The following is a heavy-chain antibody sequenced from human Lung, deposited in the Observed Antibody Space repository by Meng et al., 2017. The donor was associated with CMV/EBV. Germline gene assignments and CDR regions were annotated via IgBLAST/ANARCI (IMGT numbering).Heavy chain of an antibody. CDR3: ARDLDYFVVVPAAIRGMDEYGMDV. J-gene: IGHJ6*02. V-gene: IGHV1-2*02. Sequence: MHGVRQAPGQGLEWMGWINPNSGGTNYAQKFQGRVTMTRDTSISTAYMELSRLRSDDTAVYYCARDLDYFVVVPAAIRGMDEYGMDVWGQGTTVTVSS. D-gene: IGHD2-2*02. CDR2: INPNSGGT.